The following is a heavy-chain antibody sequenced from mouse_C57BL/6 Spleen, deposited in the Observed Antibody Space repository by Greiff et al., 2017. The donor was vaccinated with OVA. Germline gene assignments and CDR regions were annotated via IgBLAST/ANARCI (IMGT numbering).Heavy chain of an antibody. CDR3: ARHDYYGSSSYVDY. CDR2: ISGGGGNT. Sequence: DVKLVESGGGLVKPGGSLKLSCAASGFTFSSYTMSWVRQTPEKRLEWVATISGGGGNTYYPDSVKGRFTISRDNAKNTLYLQMSSLRTEDTALYYCARHDYYGSSSYVDYWGQGTTLTVSS. V-gene: IGHV5-9*01. D-gene: IGHD1-1*01. CDR1: GFTFSSYT. J-gene: IGHJ2*01.